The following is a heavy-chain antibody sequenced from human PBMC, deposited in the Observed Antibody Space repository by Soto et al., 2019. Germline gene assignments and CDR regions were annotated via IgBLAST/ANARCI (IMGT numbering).Heavy chain of an antibody. CDR1: GFTFSSYA. Sequence: EVQLVESGGGLVQPGGSLRLSCAASGFTFSSYAMHWVRQAPGKGLEYVSAISSHGGSTYYANSVKGRFTISRDNSKNTLYLQMGSLRAEDMAVYYCARHGSGSYYFDYWGQGTLVTVSS. CDR2: ISSHGGST. CDR3: ARHGSGSYYFDY. J-gene: IGHJ4*02. D-gene: IGHD3-10*01. V-gene: IGHV3-64*01.